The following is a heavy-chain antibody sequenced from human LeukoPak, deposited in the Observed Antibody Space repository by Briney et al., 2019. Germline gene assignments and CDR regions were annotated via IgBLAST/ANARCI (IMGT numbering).Heavy chain of an antibody. D-gene: IGHD2-15*01. V-gene: IGHV4-31*03. CDR2: IYYSGST. CDR1: GGSISSGGYY. J-gene: IGHJ6*04. CDR3: ARDQIGGLGYCSGGSCYPYYYYGMDV. Sequence: PSQTLPLTCTVSGGSISSGGYYWSWIRQHPGKGLEWIGYIYYSGSTYYNPSLKSRVTISVDTSKNQFSLKLSSVTAADTAVYYCARDQIGGLGYCSGGSCYPYYYYGMDVWGKGTTVTVSS.